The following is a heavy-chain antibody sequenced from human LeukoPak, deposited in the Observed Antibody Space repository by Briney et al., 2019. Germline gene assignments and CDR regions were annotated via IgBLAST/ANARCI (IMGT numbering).Heavy chain of an antibody. Sequence: PGGSLRLSCAASGFTFSSYWMSWVRQAPGEGLEWVANIKQDGSEKYYVDSVKGRFTISRDNAKNSLYLQMNSLRAEDTAVYYCARYAPYNWFDPWGQGTLVTVSS. CDR2: IKQDGSEK. CDR3: ARYAPYNWFDP. V-gene: IGHV3-7*01. J-gene: IGHJ5*02. CDR1: GFTFSSYW.